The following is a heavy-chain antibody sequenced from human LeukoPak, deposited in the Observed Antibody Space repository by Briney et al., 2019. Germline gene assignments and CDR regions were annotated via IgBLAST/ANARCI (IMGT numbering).Heavy chain of an antibody. J-gene: IGHJ4*02. Sequence: SETLSLTCXVSGYSISSDYYWGWIRQPPGKGMEWIGSIYHSGNTYYNTSLKSRITISANTSKNQFFLKLSSVTAADTAVYYCARSPAYWGQGTLVTVSS. CDR2: IYHSGNT. CDR3: ARSPAY. CDR1: GYSISSDYY. V-gene: IGHV4-38-2*01.